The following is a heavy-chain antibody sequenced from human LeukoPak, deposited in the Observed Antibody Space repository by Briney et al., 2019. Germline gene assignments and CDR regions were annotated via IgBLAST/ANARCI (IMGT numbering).Heavy chain of an antibody. J-gene: IGHJ5*02. CDR1: GGTFSNYA. V-gene: IGHV7-4-1*02. D-gene: IGHD6-13*01. Sequence: GASVKVSCKASGGTFSNYAISWVRQAPGQGLEWMGWINTNTGNPTYAQGFTGRFVFSLDTSVSTAYLQISSLKAEDTAVYYCARDPLLAAADNWFDPWGQGTLVTVSS. CDR3: ARDPLLAAADNWFDP. CDR2: INTNTGNP.